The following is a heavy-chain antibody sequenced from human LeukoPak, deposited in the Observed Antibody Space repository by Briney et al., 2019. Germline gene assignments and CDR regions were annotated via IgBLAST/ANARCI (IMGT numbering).Heavy chain of an antibody. V-gene: IGHV3-48*02. Sequence: GSLRLSCAASGFTFSSYSMNWVRQAPGKGLEWISYISSSSATIHYADPVKGRFTISRDYATNSLYLQMSSLRDEDTAVYYCARDRYGDYVSDYWGQGTLVTVSS. J-gene: IGHJ4*02. D-gene: IGHD4-17*01. CDR3: ARDRYGDYVSDY. CDR2: ISSSSATI. CDR1: GFTFSSYS.